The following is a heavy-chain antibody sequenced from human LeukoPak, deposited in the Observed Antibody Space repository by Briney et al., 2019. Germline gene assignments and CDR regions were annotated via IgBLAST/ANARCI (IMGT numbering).Heavy chain of an antibody. Sequence: SETLSLTCTVSGGSISSSSYYWGWIRQPPGKGLEWIGSIYYSGSTYYNPSLKSRVTISVDTSKNQFSLRLSSVTAADTAVYYCARQGYSNSPYYFDYWGQGTLVTVSS. CDR1: GGSISSSSYY. J-gene: IGHJ4*02. V-gene: IGHV4-39*01. D-gene: IGHD4-11*01. CDR2: IYYSGST. CDR3: ARQGYSNSPYYFDY.